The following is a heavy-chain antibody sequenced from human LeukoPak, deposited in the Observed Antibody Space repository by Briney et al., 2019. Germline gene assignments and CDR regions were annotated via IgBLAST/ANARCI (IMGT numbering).Heavy chain of an antibody. J-gene: IGHJ4*02. D-gene: IGHD3-3*01. CDR2: IRGGSSDI. CDR1: GFTFSSFS. Sequence: QSGGSLRLSCATSGFTFSSFSMNWVRQAPGKGLEWVSYIRGGSSDIHYADSVKGRFTISRDDAKNSLYLQMNSLRAEDTAVYYCARDLGWVYDFWSGYYDYWGQGTLVTVSS. V-gene: IGHV3-48*04. CDR3: ARDLGWVYDFWSGYYDY.